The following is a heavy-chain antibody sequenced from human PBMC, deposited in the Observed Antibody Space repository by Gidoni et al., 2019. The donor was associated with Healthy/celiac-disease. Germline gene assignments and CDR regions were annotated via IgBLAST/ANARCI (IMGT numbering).Heavy chain of an antibody. CDR3: ASTGIAAAGPDY. V-gene: IGHV4-34*01. Sequence: GLEWIGEINHSGSTNYNPSLKSRVTISVDTSKNQFSLKLSSVTAADTAVYYCASTGIAAAGPDYWGQGTLVTVSS. CDR2: INHSGST. D-gene: IGHD6-13*01. J-gene: IGHJ4*02.